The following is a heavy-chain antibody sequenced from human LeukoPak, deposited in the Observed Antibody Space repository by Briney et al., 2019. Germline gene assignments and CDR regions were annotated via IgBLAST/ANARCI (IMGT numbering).Heavy chain of an antibody. CDR1: GFAFCTYV. Sequence: GGSLRLSCAAPGFAFCTYVMSGVRQGPGEGVEWVSAISGNGVKTYYTDSVKGRFTFFRDNSKNTLYLQMNSLRADDTAVYYCAKDRAYSFDYWGQGTLVTVSS. V-gene: IGHV3-23*01. D-gene: IGHD3-16*01. CDR3: AKDRAYSFDY. J-gene: IGHJ4*02. CDR2: ISGNGVKT.